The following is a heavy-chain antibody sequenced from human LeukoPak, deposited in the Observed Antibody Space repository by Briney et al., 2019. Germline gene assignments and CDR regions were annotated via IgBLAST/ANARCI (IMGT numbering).Heavy chain of an antibody. CDR2: INPRGST. Sequence: SETLSLTCGVYGGSFSGYYWSWIRQPPGEGLEWIGEINPRGSTNYNPSLKSRVTLSADTSKNQFSLTLNSVTAADTAVYYCARRRLGYYFDYWGQGTLVTVSS. D-gene: IGHD5-24*01. J-gene: IGHJ4*02. CDR3: ARRRLGYYFDY. V-gene: IGHV4-34*01. CDR1: GGSFSGYY.